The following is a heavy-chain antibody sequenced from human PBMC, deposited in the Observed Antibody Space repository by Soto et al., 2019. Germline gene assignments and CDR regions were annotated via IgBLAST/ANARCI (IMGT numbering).Heavy chain of an antibody. V-gene: IGHV4-34*01. CDR3: ARTSGDYVWESYRQDYYYGMDG. J-gene: IGHJ6*02. D-gene: IGHD3-16*02. CDR2: INHSGST. CDR1: GGSFSGYY. Sequence: LSLTCAVYGGSFSGYYWSWIRQPPGKGLEWIGEINHSGSTNYNRSLKSRVTVSVDTSKNQFYLKLSSVTAADTAVYYCARTSGDYVWESYRQDYYYGMDGWGQGTTVTVSS.